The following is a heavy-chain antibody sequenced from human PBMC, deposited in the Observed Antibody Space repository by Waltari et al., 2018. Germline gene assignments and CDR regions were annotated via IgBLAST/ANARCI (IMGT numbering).Heavy chain of an antibody. V-gene: IGHV4-61*02. J-gene: IGHJ5*02. CDR1: GGSISSGSYY. CDR3: ARFLDDVGGS. D-gene: IGHD3-10*01. CDR2: IYTSGST. Sequence: QVQLQESGPGLVKPSQTLSLTCTVSGGSISSGSYYWSWIRQPAGKGLEWIGRIYTSGSTNYNPSLKSRVTISVDTSKNQFSLKLSSVTTADTAVYYCARFLDDVGGSWGQGTLVTVSS.